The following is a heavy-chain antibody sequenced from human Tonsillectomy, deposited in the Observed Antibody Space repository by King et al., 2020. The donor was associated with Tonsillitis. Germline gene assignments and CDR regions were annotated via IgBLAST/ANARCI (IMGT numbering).Heavy chain of an antibody. CDR3: ARGTRPGYFQH. Sequence: EVQLVESGGGLIQPGGSLRLSCAASGFPVSSNYMSWVRQAPGKGLEWVSLLYSEGTTYYAHSVRGRFTISRDNSKNTLYLQMNSLRAEEPAVYYCARGTRPGYFQHWGQGTLVTVSS. CDR1: GFPVSSNY. CDR2: LYSEGTT. V-gene: IGHV3-53*01. J-gene: IGHJ1*01.